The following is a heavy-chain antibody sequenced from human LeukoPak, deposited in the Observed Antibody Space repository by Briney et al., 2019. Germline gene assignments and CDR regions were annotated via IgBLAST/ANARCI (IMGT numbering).Heavy chain of an antibody. V-gene: IGHV3-30-3*01. Sequence: GGSLRLSCAASGFTFSSYAMHWVRQAPGKGLEWVAVISYDGSNKYYADSVKGRFTISRDNSKNTLYLQMNSLRAEDTAVYYCATYYDFWSGYPRGLRFDYWGQGTLVTVSS. CDR2: ISYDGSNK. CDR3: ATYYDFWSGYPRGLRFDY. CDR1: GFTFSSYA. D-gene: IGHD3-3*01. J-gene: IGHJ4*02.